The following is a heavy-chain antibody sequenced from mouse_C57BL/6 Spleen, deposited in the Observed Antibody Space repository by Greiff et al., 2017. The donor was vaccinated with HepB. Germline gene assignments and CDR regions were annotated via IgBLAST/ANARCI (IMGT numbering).Heavy chain of an antibody. CDR2: IDPETGGT. Sequence: VQLQQSGAELVRPGASVTLSCKASGYTFPEDEMHWVKQTPVHGLEWIGAIDPETGGTAYNQKFKGKAILTADRSSSTAYMELRSLTSEDSAVYYCTRSGYYGSSHEDYWGQGTTLTVSS. CDR3: TRSGYYGSSHEDY. J-gene: IGHJ2*01. D-gene: IGHD1-1*01. V-gene: IGHV1-15*01. CDR1: GYTFPEDE.